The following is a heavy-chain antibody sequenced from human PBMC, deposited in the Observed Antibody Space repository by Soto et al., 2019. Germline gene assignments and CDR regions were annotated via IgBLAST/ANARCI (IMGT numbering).Heavy chain of an antibody. V-gene: IGHV3-30*18. Sequence: GGSLRLSCAASGFTFSSYGMHWVRQAPGKGLEWVAVISYDGSNKYYADSVKGRFTISRDNSKNTLYLQMNSLRAEDTAVYYCAKDRGEYSSSSGLGPNYYYYGMDVWGQGTTVTVSS. CDR2: ISYDGSNK. CDR3: AKDRGEYSSSSGLGPNYYYYGMDV. D-gene: IGHD6-6*01. CDR1: GFTFSSYG. J-gene: IGHJ6*02.